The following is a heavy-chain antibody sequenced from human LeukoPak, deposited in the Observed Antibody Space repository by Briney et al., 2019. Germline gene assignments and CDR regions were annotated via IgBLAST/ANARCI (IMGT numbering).Heavy chain of an antibody. J-gene: IGHJ4*02. D-gene: IGHD3-9*01. CDR2: ISGSGDNT. CDR3: AKGSGYDTDFDY. V-gene: IGHV3-23*01. CDR1: GFTFSTYV. Sequence: GGSLRLSCAASGFTFSTYVMRWVRQAPGKGLEWVSGISGSGDNTYYADSVKGRFTISRDNSKNTLHLQMNSLRAEDTAVYYCAKGSGYDTDFDYWGQGTLATVSS.